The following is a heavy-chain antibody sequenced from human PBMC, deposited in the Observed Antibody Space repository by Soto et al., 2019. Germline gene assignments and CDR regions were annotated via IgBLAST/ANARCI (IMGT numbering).Heavy chain of an antibody. Sequence: QLQLQESGSGLVKPSQTLSLTCAVSGGSISSGGYSWSWIRQPPGKGLEWIGYIYHSGSTYYNPSLKSRVTISVDRSKNQFSLKLSSVTAADTAVYYCARVRGYCSGGSCPHNWFAPWGQGTLVTVSS. J-gene: IGHJ5*02. CDR3: ARVRGYCSGGSCPHNWFAP. CDR1: GGSISSGGYS. D-gene: IGHD2-15*01. CDR2: IYHSGST. V-gene: IGHV4-30-2*01.